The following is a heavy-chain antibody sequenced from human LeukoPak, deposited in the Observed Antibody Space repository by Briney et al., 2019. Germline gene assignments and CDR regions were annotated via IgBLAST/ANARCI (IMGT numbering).Heavy chain of an antibody. V-gene: IGHV1-2*02. D-gene: IGHD3-22*01. CDR1: AYTLTGYC. Sequence: ASVKVSCKASAYTLTGYCMHSVRQAPGQALEWLGWINTKSGATKYVQNFQGRVTMTRDTSMSTTYMELKRLRSDDTAVYYCARDSRRRPYYYDSSGYYSYWGQGTLVTVSS. J-gene: IGHJ4*02. CDR2: INTKSGAT. CDR3: ARDSRRRPYYYDSSGYYSY.